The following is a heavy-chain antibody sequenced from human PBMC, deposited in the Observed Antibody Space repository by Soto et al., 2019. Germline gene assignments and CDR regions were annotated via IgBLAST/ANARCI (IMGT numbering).Heavy chain of an antibody. D-gene: IGHD6-6*01. V-gene: IGHV4-39*01. CDR3: ARKYSSSSNWFDP. J-gene: IGHJ5*02. CDR1: GGSISSSSYY. Sequence: KASETLSLTCTVSGGSISSSSYYWGWIRQPPGKGLEWIGSIYYSGSTYYNPSLKSRVTISVDTSKNQFSLKLSSVTAADTAVYYCARKYSSSSNWFDPWGQGTLVTVSS. CDR2: IYYSGST.